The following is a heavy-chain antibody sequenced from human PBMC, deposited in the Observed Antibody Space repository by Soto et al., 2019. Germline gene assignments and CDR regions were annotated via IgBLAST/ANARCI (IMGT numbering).Heavy chain of an antibody. CDR2: IKNDGSEQ. J-gene: IGHJ4*02. D-gene: IGHD3-10*01. V-gene: IGHV3-7*03. CDR1: GFTFSTYY. CDR3: SRENWFQDY. Sequence: LRLSCAASGFTFSTYYMTWVRQAPGKGLEWVASIKNDGSEQYYVDSVKGRFTISRDNAKNSLYLQMNSLRAGDTALYYCSRENWFQDYWGQGTRVTVSS.